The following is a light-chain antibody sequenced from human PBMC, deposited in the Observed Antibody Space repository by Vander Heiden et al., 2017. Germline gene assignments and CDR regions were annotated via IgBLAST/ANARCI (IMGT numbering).Light chain of an antibody. CDR3: HQDDTYPYT. Sequence: AIRMTQSPSSFSASTGDRVTITCRASQGISSYLAWYQQKPGKAPKLLIYAASTFLSAVPSTYSGRGPLTDFTLTISCLHSEDFATYYCHQDDTYPYTFGHGTKVHI. V-gene: IGKV1-8*01. CDR1: QGISSY. J-gene: IGKJ3*01. CDR2: AAS.